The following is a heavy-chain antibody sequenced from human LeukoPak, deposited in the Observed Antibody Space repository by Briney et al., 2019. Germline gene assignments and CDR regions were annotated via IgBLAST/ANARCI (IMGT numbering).Heavy chain of an antibody. V-gene: IGHV1-2*04. J-gene: IGHJ4*02. CDR3: ARGEGLFFGELRADY. Sequence: GASVKVSCKASGYTFTGYYMHWVRQAPGHGLEWMGWINPNSGGTNYAQKFQGWVTMTRDTSISTAYTELSRLRSEDTAVYYCARGEGLFFGELRADYWGQGTLVTVSS. D-gene: IGHD3-10*01. CDR2: INPNSGGT. CDR1: GYTFTGYY.